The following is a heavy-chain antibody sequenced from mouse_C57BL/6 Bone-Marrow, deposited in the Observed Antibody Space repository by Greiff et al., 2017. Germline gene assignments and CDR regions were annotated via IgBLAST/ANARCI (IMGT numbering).Heavy chain of an antibody. J-gene: IGHJ3*01. CDR3: ARLQAGTAWFAY. CDR1: GFTFSSYG. CDR2: ISSGGSST. Sequence: EVQGVESGGDLVKPGGSLKLSCAASGFTFSSYGMSWVRQTPDKRLEWVATISSGGSSTYYPDSVKGRFTISRDNAKNTLYLQMSSLKSEDTAVYYCARLQAGTAWFAYWGQGTLVTVSA. D-gene: IGHD2-14*01. V-gene: IGHV5-6*01.